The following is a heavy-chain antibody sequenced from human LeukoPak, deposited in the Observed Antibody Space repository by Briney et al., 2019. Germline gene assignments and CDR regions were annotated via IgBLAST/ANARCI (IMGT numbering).Heavy chain of an antibody. CDR1: GYTFTSYY. J-gene: IGHJ4*02. Sequence: ASVKVSCKASGYTFTSYYMHWVRQAPGQGLEWMGIINPSGGSTNYAQKFQGRVTITADKSTSTAYMELSSLRSEDTAIYYCAREDYYDSGSSDYWGQGTLVTVSS. CDR2: INPSGGST. CDR3: AREDYYDSGSSDY. V-gene: IGHV1-46*01. D-gene: IGHD3-22*01.